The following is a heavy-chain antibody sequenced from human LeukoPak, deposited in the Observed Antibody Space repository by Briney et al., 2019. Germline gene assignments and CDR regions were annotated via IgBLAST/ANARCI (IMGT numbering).Heavy chain of an antibody. Sequence: GGSLRLSCAASGFTFTSYAMSWIRQAPGKGLEWVSAISGGGENTYYADSVKGRFTISRDNSKNTLYLQMNSLRAEDTAIYYCAKPRAMTTGVGRYFDLWGRGTLVTVSS. D-gene: IGHD1-1*01. CDR1: GFTFTSYA. CDR3: AKPRAMTTGVGRYFDL. J-gene: IGHJ2*01. CDR2: ISGGGENT. V-gene: IGHV3-23*01.